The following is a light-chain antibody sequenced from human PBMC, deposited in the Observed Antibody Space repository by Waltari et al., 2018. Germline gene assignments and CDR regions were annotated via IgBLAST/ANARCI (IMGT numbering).Light chain of an antibody. CDR2: DVS. J-gene: IGLJ2*01. Sequence: QSALTQPASVSGSPGPSITISCTGTSTDLGVSHYVPWYQQHPGKAPKLMIYDVSKRPSGVSNRFSGSKSGNTASLTISGLQAEDEADYYCSSYTSSTTWVFGGGTKLTVL. CDR1: STDLGVSHY. CDR3: SSYTSSTTWV. V-gene: IGLV2-14*01.